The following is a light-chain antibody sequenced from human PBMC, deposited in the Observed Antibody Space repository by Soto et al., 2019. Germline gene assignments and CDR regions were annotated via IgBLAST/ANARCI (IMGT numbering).Light chain of an antibody. V-gene: IGLV2-11*01. CDR3: CSYAGTYTYV. CDR2: DVN. Sequence: QSALTQPRSVSGSNGQSVTISCTGTSSDVGGYNYVSWYQQHPGKAPKLMIFDVNKRPSGVPDRFSGSKSGNTASLTISGLQAEDEADYYCCSYAGTYTYVFGTGTKVTVL. CDR1: SSDVGGYNY. J-gene: IGLJ1*01.